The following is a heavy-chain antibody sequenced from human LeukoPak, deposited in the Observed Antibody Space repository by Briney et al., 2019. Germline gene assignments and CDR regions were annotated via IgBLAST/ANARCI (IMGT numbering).Heavy chain of an antibody. CDR2: IYSYDSDT. J-gene: IGHJ4*02. Sequence: GESLKISCTGSGYSFTTYWIGLVRQMPGKGLEWMGIIYSYDSDTKYSPSCQGQVTISADKSISTAYLQWSSLKASDTAMYYCARQGGRWAFFDYWGQGTLVTVSS. CDR1: GYSFTTYW. V-gene: IGHV5-51*01. CDR3: ARQGGRWAFFDY. D-gene: IGHD6-19*01.